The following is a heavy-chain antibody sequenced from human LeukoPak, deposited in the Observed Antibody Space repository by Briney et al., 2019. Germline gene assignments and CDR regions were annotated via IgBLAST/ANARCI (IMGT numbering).Heavy chain of an antibody. CDR1: GFTFCIYW. CDR3: ARVRATFSPHFDN. CDR2: INSDGSIT. V-gene: IGHV3-74*01. J-gene: IGHJ4*02. Sequence: GGSLSLSCAASGFTFCIYWMHCVRHAPGRGVMWVSRINSDGSITNYADSVKGRFTISRDNAKNTLYLQMNSLRAEDTAVYYCARVRATFSPHFDNWGQGTLVTVSS. D-gene: IGHD5-12*01.